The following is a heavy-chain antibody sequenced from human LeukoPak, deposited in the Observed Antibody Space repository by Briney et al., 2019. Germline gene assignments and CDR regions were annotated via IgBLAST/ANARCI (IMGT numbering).Heavy chain of an antibody. CDR2: ISAYNGNT. D-gene: IGHD3-3*01. Sequence: ASVKVSCKASGYTFTSYGISWVQQAPGQGLEWMGWISAYNGNTNYAQKLQGRVTMTTDTSTSTAYMELRSLRSDDTAVYYCARDGVRLYYDFWSGPYGMDVWGQGTTVTVSS. V-gene: IGHV1-18*01. CDR1: GYTFTSYG. CDR3: ARDGVRLYYDFWSGPYGMDV. J-gene: IGHJ6*02.